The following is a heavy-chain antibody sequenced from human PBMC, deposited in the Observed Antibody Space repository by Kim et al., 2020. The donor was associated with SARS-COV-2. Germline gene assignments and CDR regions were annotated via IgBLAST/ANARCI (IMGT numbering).Heavy chain of an antibody. J-gene: IGHJ4*02. CDR3: AKEAELYYFDF. V-gene: IGHV3-23*01. D-gene: IGHD1-7*01. CDR1: GFTFSNYA. Sequence: GFTFSNYAMSWVRRAPGRGLEWVSGISGTGGTTYYGDSVKGRFTVSRDNSKNTVYLQINSLRVEDTALYYCAKEAELYYFDFWGQGTLVTVSS. CDR2: ISGTGGTT.